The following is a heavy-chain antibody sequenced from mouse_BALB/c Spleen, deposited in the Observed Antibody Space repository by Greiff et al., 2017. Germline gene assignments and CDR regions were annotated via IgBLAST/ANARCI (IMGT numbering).Heavy chain of an antibody. CDR2: IYPGDGDT. V-gene: IGHV1-87*01. Sequence: VQLQQSGAELARPGASVKLSCKASGYTFTSYWMQWVKQRPGQGLEWMGAIYPGDGDTRYTQKFKGKATLTADKSSSTAYMQLSSLASEDSAVYYCAREQLGLHAMDYWGQGTSVTVSS. D-gene: IGHD3-1*01. CDR3: AREQLGLHAMDY. J-gene: IGHJ4*01. CDR1: GYTFTSYW.